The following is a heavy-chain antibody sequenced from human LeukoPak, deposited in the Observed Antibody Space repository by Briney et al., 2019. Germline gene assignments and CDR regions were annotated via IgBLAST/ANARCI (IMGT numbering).Heavy chain of an antibody. J-gene: IGHJ4*02. Sequence: ASVKVSCKASGYTFTSYYMHWVRQAPGQGLEWMGIINPSGGSTSYAQKFQGRVTMTRDMSTSTVYMELSSLRSEDTAVYYCASSIRRAVATILYWGQGTLVTVSS. D-gene: IGHD5-24*01. CDR3: ASSIRRAVATILY. CDR2: INPSGGST. V-gene: IGHV1-46*01. CDR1: GYTFTSYY.